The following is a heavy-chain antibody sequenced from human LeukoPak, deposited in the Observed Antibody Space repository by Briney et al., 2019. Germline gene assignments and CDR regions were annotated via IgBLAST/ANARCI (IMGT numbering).Heavy chain of an antibody. Sequence: SETLSLTCTVSGGSISTYYWSWFRQPPGKGLEWIGYIYDSGNTHYNPSLKSRVTISLDTSKNQFSLKLSSVTAADTAVYYCARDRGYSYGYLDYWGQGTLVTVSS. CDR2: IYDSGNT. D-gene: IGHD5-18*01. J-gene: IGHJ4*02. CDR3: ARDRGYSYGYLDY. CDR1: GGSISTYY. V-gene: IGHV4-59*01.